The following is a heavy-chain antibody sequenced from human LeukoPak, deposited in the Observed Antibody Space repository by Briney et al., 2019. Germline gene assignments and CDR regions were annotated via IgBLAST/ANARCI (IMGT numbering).Heavy chain of an antibody. V-gene: IGHV4-4*07. CDR2: IYTSGST. CDR3: ARDLRQQWLTH. Sequence: PSETLSLTCTVSGGSMTTYYWSWIRQPAGKGLEWIGRIYTSGSTTYNPSLRSRVTMSIDTSKNQFSLKLSSVTAAGTAVYYCARDLRQQWLTHWGQGTLVTVSS. CDR1: GGSMTTYY. D-gene: IGHD6-19*01. J-gene: IGHJ4*02.